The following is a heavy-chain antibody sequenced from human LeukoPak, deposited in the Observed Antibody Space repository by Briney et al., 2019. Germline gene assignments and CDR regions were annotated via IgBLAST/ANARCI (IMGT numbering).Heavy chain of an antibody. CDR3: ARPRRDGYNYFDY. CDR2: ISSSSSTI. D-gene: IGHD5-24*01. J-gene: IGHJ4*02. Sequence: GGSLRLSCAASGFTFSSYSMNWVRQAPGKGLEWVSYISSSSSTIYYADSVKGRFTIPRDNAKNSLYLQMNSLRDEDTAVYYCARPRRDGYNYFDYWGQGTLVTVSS. CDR1: GFTFSSYS. V-gene: IGHV3-48*02.